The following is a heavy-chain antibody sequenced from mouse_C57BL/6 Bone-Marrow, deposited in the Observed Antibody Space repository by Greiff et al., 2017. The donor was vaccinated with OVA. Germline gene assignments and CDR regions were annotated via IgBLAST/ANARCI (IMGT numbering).Heavy chain of an antibody. CDR2: IYTGSGNT. CDR3: AINYYSNYGYFDY. CDR1: GYSFTSYY. Sequence: VQLQQSGPELVKPGASVKISCKASGYSFTSYYIHWVKQRPGQGLEWIGWIYTGSGNTKYNEKFKGKATLTADTSSSTAYMQLSSLTSEDSAVYYCAINYYSNYGYFDYWGQGTTLTVSS. D-gene: IGHD2-5*01. J-gene: IGHJ2*01. V-gene: IGHV1-66*01.